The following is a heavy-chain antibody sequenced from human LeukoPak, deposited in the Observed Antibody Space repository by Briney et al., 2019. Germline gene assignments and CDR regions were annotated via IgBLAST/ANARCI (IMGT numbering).Heavy chain of an antibody. CDR3: ARGGGYYPIDY. J-gene: IGHJ4*02. CDR2: LYSDGRT. V-gene: IGHV3-53*01. Sequence: GGSLRLSCAASGLTVNSNYMNSVRQTPGKGLEWVSVLYSDGRTYYADSGKGRFTISRDTSKNTLYLQVNSLRAEDTAVYYCARGGGYYPIDYWGQGTLVTVSS. D-gene: IGHD2-15*01. CDR1: GLTVNSNY.